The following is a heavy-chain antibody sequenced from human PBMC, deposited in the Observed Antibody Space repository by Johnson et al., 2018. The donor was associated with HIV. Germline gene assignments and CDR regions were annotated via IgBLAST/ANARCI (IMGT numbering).Heavy chain of an antibody. Sequence: VQLVESGGGLVQPGGSLRLSCAVSGFIFDDYGMRWVRQPPGKGLEWVSGINWNGGSVGYADSVKGRFIISRDNANNSLYLQMNSLRAEDTALYYCARQHYYDSSGQGGGLDIWGQGTMVTVSS. V-gene: IGHV3-20*04. CDR1: GFIFDDYG. J-gene: IGHJ3*02. CDR2: INWNGGSV. CDR3: ARQHYYDSSGQGGGLDI. D-gene: IGHD3-22*01.